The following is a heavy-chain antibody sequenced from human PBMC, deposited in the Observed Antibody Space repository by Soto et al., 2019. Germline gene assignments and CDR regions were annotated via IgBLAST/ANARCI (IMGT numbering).Heavy chain of an antibody. CDR2: IYSGGST. D-gene: IGHD4-17*01. CDR3: ARGNYYGDYLYYWDY. J-gene: IGHJ4*02. Sequence: EVQLVETGGGLIQPGGSLRLSCAASGFTVSSNYMSWVRQAPGKGLEWVSVIYSGGSTYYADSVKGRFTISRDNSKNTLYLQMNSLRAENTAVDYCARGNYYGDYLYYWDYWGQGTLVTVSS. V-gene: IGHV3-53*02. CDR1: GFTVSSNY.